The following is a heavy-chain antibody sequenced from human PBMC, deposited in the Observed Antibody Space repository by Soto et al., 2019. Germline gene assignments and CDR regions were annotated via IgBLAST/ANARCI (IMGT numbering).Heavy chain of an antibody. CDR1: GFTFSGSA. CDR2: IRSKSNSYAT. J-gene: IGHJ6*02. CDR3: TSPYSSSSAHYYYYGMDV. V-gene: IGHV3-73*01. Sequence: GGSLRLSCAASGFTFSGSAMHWVRQASVKGLEFVGRIRSKSNSYATAYSASVKGIFTICIDYSNNTAYLQIKSLKTEDQAVYXCTSPYSSSSAHYYYYGMDVWGQGTTVTVSS. D-gene: IGHD6-6*01.